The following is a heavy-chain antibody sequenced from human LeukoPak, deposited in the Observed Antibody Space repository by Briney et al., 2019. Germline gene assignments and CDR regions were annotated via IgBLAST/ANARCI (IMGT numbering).Heavy chain of an antibody. J-gene: IGHJ6*03. Sequence: GGSLRLSYAASGFTVSSNYMSWVRQAPGKGLEWVSVIYSGGSTYYADSVKGRFTISRDNSKDTLYLQMNSLRAEDTAVYYCASASYSSSWYSYYYYYMDVWGKGTTVTISS. D-gene: IGHD6-13*01. CDR2: IYSGGST. V-gene: IGHV3-53*01. CDR3: ASASYSSSWYSYYYYYMDV. CDR1: GFTVSSNY.